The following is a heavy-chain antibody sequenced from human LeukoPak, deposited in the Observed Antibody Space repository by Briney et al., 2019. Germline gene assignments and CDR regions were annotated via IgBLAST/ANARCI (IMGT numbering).Heavy chain of an antibody. CDR3: AAYDFWSGYLDY. CDR1: GGSISSGDYY. D-gene: IGHD3-3*01. V-gene: IGHV4-61*08. J-gene: IGHJ4*02. Sequence: SETLSLTCTVSGGSISSGDYYWSWIRQPPGKGLEWIGYIYYSGSTNYNPSLKSRVTISVDTSKNQFSLKLSSVTAADTAVYYCAAYDFWSGYLDYWGQGTLVTVSS. CDR2: IYYSGST.